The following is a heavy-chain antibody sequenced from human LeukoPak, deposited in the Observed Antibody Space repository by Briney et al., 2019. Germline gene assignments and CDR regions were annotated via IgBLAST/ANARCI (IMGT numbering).Heavy chain of an antibody. J-gene: IGHJ5*02. V-gene: IGHV4-30-4*01. CDR1: GGSISSGDYY. Sequence: SQTLSLTCTVSGGSISSGDYYGRWSSQPPRKGLEWIGYIYYSGSTYYNPSLKSRVTISVDTSKHQFSLKLRSVTAADTAVYYCAREREDYYDSSGYKAWGQGTLVTVSS. D-gene: IGHD3-22*01. CDR3: AREREDYYDSSGYKA. CDR2: IYYSGST.